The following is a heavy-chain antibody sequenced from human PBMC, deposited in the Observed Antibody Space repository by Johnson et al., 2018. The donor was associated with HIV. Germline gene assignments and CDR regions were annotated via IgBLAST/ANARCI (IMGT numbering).Heavy chain of an antibody. CDR2: ISFDGTNK. Sequence: QVRLVESGGGVVQPGRSLRLSCAASGFTFRSYAMHWVRQAPGKGLEWVAVISFDGTNKYYADSVKGRFTISRDNSKFTLYLQMNSLRAEDTAVYYCATLSGSYYAFDIWGQGTMVTVSS. CDR1: GFTFRSYA. J-gene: IGHJ3*02. D-gene: IGHD1-26*01. V-gene: IGHV3-30*04. CDR3: ATLSGSYYAFDI.